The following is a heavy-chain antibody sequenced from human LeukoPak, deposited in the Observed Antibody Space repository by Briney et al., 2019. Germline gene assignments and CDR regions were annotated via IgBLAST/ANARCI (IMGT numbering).Heavy chain of an antibody. Sequence: ASVNVSCKASGGTFSRYAISWVRQAPGQGLEWMGGIIPIFGTANYAQKFQGRVTITADESTSTAYMELSSLRSEDTAVYYCARSQDYDLDGAFDYWGQATLVTVSS. V-gene: IGHV1-69*13. CDR3: ARSQDYDLDGAFDY. CDR1: GGTFSRYA. CDR2: IIPIFGTA. J-gene: IGHJ4*02. D-gene: IGHD3-3*01.